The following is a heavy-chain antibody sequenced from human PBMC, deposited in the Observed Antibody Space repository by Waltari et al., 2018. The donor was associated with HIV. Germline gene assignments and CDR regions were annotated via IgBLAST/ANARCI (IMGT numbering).Heavy chain of an antibody. CDR1: GYTFTGYY. Sequence: QVQLVQSGAEVKKPGASVKVSCKASGYTFTGYYMHWVRQAPGQGLGWMGWSNPNRGGTNHAKKFQGRGTRTRDTSISTAYMERSRLGSDDTAVYYCARRFTYYYDSSGYYSPDYYYGMDVCGQGTTVTVSS. J-gene: IGHJ6*02. D-gene: IGHD3-22*01. V-gene: IGHV1-2*02. CDR3: ARRFTYYYDSSGYYSPDYYYGMDV. CDR2: SNPNRGGT.